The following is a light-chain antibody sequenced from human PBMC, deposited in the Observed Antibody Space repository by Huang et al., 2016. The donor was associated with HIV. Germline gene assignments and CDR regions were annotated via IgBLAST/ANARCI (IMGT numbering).Light chain of an antibody. J-gene: IGKJ1*01. CDR2: AAS. CDR1: HVISTY. Sequence: DIQMTQSPSSLFASVGDSVTITCRASHVISTYLAWFQQKPGKAPKSLIYAASSLQIGVPSKFSGSGSVTDFTLTISSRQPEVFATYYYLQYKTYPRTFGQGTKVEIK. CDR3: LQYKTYPRT. V-gene: IGKV1-16*02.